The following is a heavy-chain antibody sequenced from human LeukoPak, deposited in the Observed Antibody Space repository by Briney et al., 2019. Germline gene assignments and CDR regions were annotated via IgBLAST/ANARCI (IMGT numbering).Heavy chain of an antibody. CDR1: GFTFSSYA. J-gene: IGHJ6*02. CDR2: IRNDGGST. V-gene: IGHV3-23*01. Sequence: GGSLRLSCAASGFTFSSYAMNWVRQAPGKGLEWVSAIRNDGGSTYYADSVKGRFTISRDNSKNTLYLQMNSLRAEDTAVYYCAKGYYGSGSSLPYGMAVWGQGTTVTVSS. CDR3: AKGYYGSGSSLPYGMAV. D-gene: IGHD3-10*01.